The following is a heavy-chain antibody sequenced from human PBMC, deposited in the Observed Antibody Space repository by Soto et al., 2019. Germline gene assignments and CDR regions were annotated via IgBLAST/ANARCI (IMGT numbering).Heavy chain of an antibody. CDR3: ARDRVGKYNWNEPLSY. D-gene: IGHD1-20*01. Sequence: PGESLKISCAASGFTVSSNYMSWVRQAPGKGLEWVSVIYSGGSTYYADSVKGRFTISRDNSKNTLYLQMNSLRAEDTAVYYCARDRVGKYNWNEPLSYWGQGTLVTVSS. J-gene: IGHJ4*02. CDR2: IYSGGST. CDR1: GFTVSSNY. V-gene: IGHV3-53*01.